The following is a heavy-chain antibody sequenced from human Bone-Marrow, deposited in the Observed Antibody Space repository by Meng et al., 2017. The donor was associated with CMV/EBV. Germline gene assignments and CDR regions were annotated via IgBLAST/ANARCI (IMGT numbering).Heavy chain of an antibody. Sequence: GESLKISCAASGFTFSSYAMHWVHQAPGKGLEYVSAISSNGGSTYYADSVKGRFTISRDNSKNTLYLQMGSLRAEDMAVYYCASSGSSLSRGGMDVWGQGTTVTVSS. CDR1: GFTFSSYA. CDR3: ASSGSSLSRGGMDV. CDR2: ISSNGGST. J-gene: IGHJ6*02. V-gene: IGHV3-64*02. D-gene: IGHD1-26*01.